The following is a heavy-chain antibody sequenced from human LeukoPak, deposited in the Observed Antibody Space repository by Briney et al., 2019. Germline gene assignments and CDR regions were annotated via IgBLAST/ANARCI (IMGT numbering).Heavy chain of an antibody. D-gene: IGHD3-22*01. Sequence: GASVKVSCKASGYTFTSYYMHWVRQAPGQGLEWMGIINPSGGSTSYAQKFQGRVTMTRDTSTSTVYMELSSLRSEDTAVYYCARDRTDYNDSSGYHDYWGQGTLVTVSS. J-gene: IGHJ4*02. CDR2: INPSGGST. CDR3: ARDRTDYNDSSGYHDY. CDR1: GYTFTSYY. V-gene: IGHV1-46*01.